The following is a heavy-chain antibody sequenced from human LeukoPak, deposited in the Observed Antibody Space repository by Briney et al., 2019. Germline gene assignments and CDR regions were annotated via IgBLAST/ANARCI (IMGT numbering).Heavy chain of an antibody. J-gene: IGHJ4*02. CDR1: GYTLTGYY. D-gene: IGHD3-16*01. CDR3: ASLALGGELDY. V-gene: IGHV1-2*02. CDR2: INPNSGGT. Sequence: VASVKVSCKASGYTLTGYYMHWVRQAPGQGRDWMGWINPNSGGTNYAQKIQGRVTMTRDTSTSPVYMERGSLRSEDTAVYYCASLALGGELDYWGQGTLVAVSS.